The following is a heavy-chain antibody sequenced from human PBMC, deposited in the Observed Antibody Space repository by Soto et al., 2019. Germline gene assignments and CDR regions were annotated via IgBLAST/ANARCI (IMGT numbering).Heavy chain of an antibody. Sequence: GGSLRLSCAASGFTFSSYSMHWVRQAPGKGLEWVAVISYDGNNKYYADSVKGRFTISRDNSKNTLYLQMNSLRAEDTAVYYCARDGPEKYDFWSGYPNPHSDYWGKGTLVTVSS. CDR2: ISYDGNNK. V-gene: IGHV3-30-3*01. J-gene: IGHJ4*02. CDR1: GFTFSSYS. D-gene: IGHD3-3*01. CDR3: ARDGPEKYDFWSGYPNPHSDY.